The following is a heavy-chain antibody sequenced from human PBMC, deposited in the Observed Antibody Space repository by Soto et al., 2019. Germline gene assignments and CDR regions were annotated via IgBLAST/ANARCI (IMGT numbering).Heavy chain of an antibody. CDR2: TYYSGST. CDR1: GDSISSSIYY. Sequence: QLQLQESGPGLVKPSETLSLTCTVSGDSISSSIYYWGWIRQPPGKGLEWIGSTYYSGSTHYNPSLKSRVTISVDTSKNQFSLKLSSVTAADTAVYYCARGIGSPNWFDPWGQGTLVTVSS. D-gene: IGHD2-21*01. CDR3: ARGIGSPNWFDP. V-gene: IGHV4-39*01. J-gene: IGHJ5*02.